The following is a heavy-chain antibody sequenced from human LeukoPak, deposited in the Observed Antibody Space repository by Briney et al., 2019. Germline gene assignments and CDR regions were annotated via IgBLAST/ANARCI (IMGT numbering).Heavy chain of an antibody. CDR3: ARDVRAAPADY. CDR2: ISAYNGNT. CDR1: GGTFSSYA. D-gene: IGHD6-13*01. J-gene: IGHJ4*02. Sequence: ASVKVSCKASGGTFSSYAISWVRQAPGQGLEWMGWISAYNGNTNYAQKLQGRVTMTTDTSTSTAYMELRSLRSDDTAVYYCARDVRAAPADYWGQGTLVTVSS. V-gene: IGHV1-18*01.